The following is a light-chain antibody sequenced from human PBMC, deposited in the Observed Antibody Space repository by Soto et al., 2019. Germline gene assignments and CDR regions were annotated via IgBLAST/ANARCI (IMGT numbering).Light chain of an antibody. J-gene: IGLJ2*01. CDR2: EVT. CDR1: SSDVGAFNF. CDR3: SSYVGTNTVV. Sequence: QSALTQPPSASGSPGQSVSISCTGTSSDVGAFNFVSWYQQHPGNAPKLIIYEVTKRPSGVPDRFSGSKSGNTASLTVSGLQDEDEADYYCSSYVGTNTVVFGGGTKLTVL. V-gene: IGLV2-8*01.